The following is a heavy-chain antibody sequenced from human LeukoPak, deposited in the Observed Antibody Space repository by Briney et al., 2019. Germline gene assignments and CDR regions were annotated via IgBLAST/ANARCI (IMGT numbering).Heavy chain of an antibody. D-gene: IGHD3-3*01. J-gene: IGHJ4*02. CDR1: GYTFTSYY. Sequence: ASVKVSCKASGYTFTSYYMHWVRQATGQGLEWMGWMNPNSGNTGYAQKFQGRVTMTRNTSISTAYMELSSLRSEDTAVYYCATSGFLEWLTYFDYWGQGTLVTVSS. CDR3: ATSGFLEWLTYFDY. V-gene: IGHV1-8*02. CDR2: MNPNSGNT.